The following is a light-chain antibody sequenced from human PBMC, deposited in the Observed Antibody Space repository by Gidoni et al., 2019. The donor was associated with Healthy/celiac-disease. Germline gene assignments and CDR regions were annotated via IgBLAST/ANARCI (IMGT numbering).Light chain of an antibody. CDR3: QQYNNWPRT. J-gene: IGKJ1*01. CDR2: GAS. Sequence: EIVMTQSPATLSVSPGERATISCRASQSVSSNVAWYQQKPGQAPRLLIYGASIRATGIPARFSGSGSGTEFTLTISILQSEDFAVYYCQQYNNWPRTFXQXTKVEIK. V-gene: IGKV3D-15*03. CDR1: QSVSSN.